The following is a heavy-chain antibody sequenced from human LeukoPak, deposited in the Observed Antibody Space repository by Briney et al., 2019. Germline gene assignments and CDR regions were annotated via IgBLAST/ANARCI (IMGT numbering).Heavy chain of an antibody. D-gene: IGHD3-9*01. CDR2: INAGNGNT. CDR1: GYTFTSYA. CDR3: ARDLFDAAYYDILTGYYVGAYFDY. J-gene: IGHJ4*02. Sequence: GASVKVSCKASGYTFTSYAMHWVRQAPGQRLEWMGWINAGNGNTKYSQKFQGRVTITRDTSASTAYMELSSLRSEDTAVYYCARDLFDAAYYDILTGYYVGAYFDYWGQGTLVTVSS. V-gene: IGHV1-3*01.